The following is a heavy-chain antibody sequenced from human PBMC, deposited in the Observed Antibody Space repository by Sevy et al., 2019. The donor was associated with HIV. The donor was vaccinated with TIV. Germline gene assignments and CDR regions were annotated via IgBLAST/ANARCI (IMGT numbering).Heavy chain of an antibody. Sequence: GGSLRLSCAASGFTFSSYSMNWVRQAPGKGLEWVSSISSSSSYIYYADSVKGRFTISRDNAKNSLYLQMNSLRAEDTAVYYCARDRDSSGWSWNYYYYYGMDVWGQGTTVTVSS. CDR1: GFTFSSYS. CDR2: ISSSSSYI. V-gene: IGHV3-21*01. CDR3: ARDRDSSGWSWNYYYYYGMDV. D-gene: IGHD6-19*01. J-gene: IGHJ6*02.